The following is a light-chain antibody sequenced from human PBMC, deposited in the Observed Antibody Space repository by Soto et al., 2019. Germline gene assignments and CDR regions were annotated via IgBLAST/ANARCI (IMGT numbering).Light chain of an antibody. CDR2: GTS. V-gene: IGKV3-20*01. CDR1: QSVSTTY. Sequence: ETVLTQSPGTLSLSPGERATLSCRASQSVSTTYLAWYQQKPGQSPRLLIYGTSNRATGIPDRFSGSGSGTDFTLTISRLGPEDFAVYYCQQYGLSRWTFGQGTKVDIK. J-gene: IGKJ1*01. CDR3: QQYGLSRWT.